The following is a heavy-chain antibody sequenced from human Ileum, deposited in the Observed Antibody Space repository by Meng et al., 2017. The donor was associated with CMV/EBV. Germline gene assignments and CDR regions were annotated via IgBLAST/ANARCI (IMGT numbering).Heavy chain of an antibody. CDR2: IHYSGSA. Sequence: GSLRLSFTVSGSSISSGYYWGWIRQPPGKGLEWIGSIHYSGSAYYNPSLKSRVTLSIDTSKKQFSLNLRSVTAADTAVYYCARVGPWQWPLDIWGQGTMVTVSS. D-gene: IGHD6-19*01. CDR1: GSSISSGYY. CDR3: ARVGPWQWPLDI. J-gene: IGHJ3*02. V-gene: IGHV4-38-2*02.